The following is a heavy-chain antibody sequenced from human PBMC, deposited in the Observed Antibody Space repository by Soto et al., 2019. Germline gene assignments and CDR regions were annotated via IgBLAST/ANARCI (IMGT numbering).Heavy chain of an antibody. CDR1: GFTVSSNY. CDR2: IYSGGST. V-gene: IGHV3-66*01. J-gene: IGHJ6*03. Sequence: PGGSLRLSCAASGFTVSSNYMSWVRQAPGKGLEWVSVIYSGGSTYYADSVKGRFTISRDNSKNTLYLQMNSLRAEDTAVYYCARAPGRGAALYYYYSRDLWGKGTTVPVSS. D-gene: IGHD3-10*01. CDR3: ARAPGRGAALYYYYSRDL.